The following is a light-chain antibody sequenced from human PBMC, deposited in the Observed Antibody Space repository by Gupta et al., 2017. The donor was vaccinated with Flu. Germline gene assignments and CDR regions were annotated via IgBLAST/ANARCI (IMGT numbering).Light chain of an antibody. J-gene: IGLJ3*02. Sequence: GQTASITCGGNNIGSKTVLCLQQKPGLAPVLVVHDDTDRPSGIPERFSDYNAGNTATRHTNRVEAGDEADYYCLVWDSTSEHLVFGGGTKLTVL. CDR2: DDT. CDR3: LVWDSTSEHLV. CDR1: NIGSKT. V-gene: IGLV3-21*02.